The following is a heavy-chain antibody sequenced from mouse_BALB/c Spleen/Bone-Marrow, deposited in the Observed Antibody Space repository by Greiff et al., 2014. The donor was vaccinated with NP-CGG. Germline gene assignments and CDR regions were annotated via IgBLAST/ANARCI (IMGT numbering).Heavy chain of an antibody. V-gene: IGHV5-17*02. J-gene: IGHJ4*01. CDR1: GFTFSSFG. CDR3: ARSTMITTGYYYAMDY. CDR2: ISSGSSTI. D-gene: IGHD2-4*01. Sequence: EVQRVESGGGLVQPGGSREVSCAASGFTFSSFGMHWVRQAPEKGLEWVAYISSGSSTIYYADTVKGRFTISRDNPKNTLFLQMTSLRSEDTAMYYCARSTMITTGYYYAMDYWGQGTSVTVSS.